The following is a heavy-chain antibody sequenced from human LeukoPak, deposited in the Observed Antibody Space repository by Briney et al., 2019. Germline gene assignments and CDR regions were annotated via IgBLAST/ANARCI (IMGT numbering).Heavy chain of an antibody. D-gene: IGHD2-15*01. J-gene: IGHJ4*02. CDR3: ARHERTSYCNGGSCKLLDD. CDR2: VYYTGSN. V-gene: IGHV4-39*01. CDR1: IFSSYW. Sequence: IFSSYWMSWVRQPPGKGLEWIGVVYYTGSNYNNPSLKRRVTLSVDTSKNQFALKLSSVTAADTAVYYCARHERTSYCNGGSCKLLDDWGQGTPVTLSS.